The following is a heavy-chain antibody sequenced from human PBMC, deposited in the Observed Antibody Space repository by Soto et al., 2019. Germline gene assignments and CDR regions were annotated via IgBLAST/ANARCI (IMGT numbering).Heavy chain of an antibody. CDR3: TTRGRDDCSGGSCYYYYGMDV. Sequence: PGGSLILSCAASGFTFGNAWMNWVRQAPGKGLEWVGRIKSKTDGGTTDYAAPVKGRFTISRDDSKNTLYLQMNSLKTEDTAVYYCTTRGRDDCSGGSCYYYYGMDVWGQGTTVTVSS. D-gene: IGHD2-15*01. CDR2: IKSKTDGGTT. V-gene: IGHV3-15*07. CDR1: GFTFGNAW. J-gene: IGHJ6*02.